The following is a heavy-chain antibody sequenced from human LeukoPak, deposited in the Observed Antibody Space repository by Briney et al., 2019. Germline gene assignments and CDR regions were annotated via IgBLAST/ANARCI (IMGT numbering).Heavy chain of an antibody. Sequence: ASATVSCTASGYTFTGYYIHWVRQAPGQGLEWMGRINPNSGGTNYAQKFQGRVTMTRDTSISTAYMELSRLRSDDTAVYFCARDLGSTRGYWGQGTLVTVSS. CDR1: GYTFTGYY. CDR2: INPNSGGT. CDR3: ARDLGSTRGY. J-gene: IGHJ4*02. D-gene: IGHD2-2*01. V-gene: IGHV1-2*06.